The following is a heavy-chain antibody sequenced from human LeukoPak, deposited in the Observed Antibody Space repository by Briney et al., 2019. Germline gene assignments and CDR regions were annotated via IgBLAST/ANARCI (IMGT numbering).Heavy chain of an antibody. CDR1: GFTFSGYW. CDR3: VRGAGGPRNYVLDY. D-gene: IGHD3-10*02. V-gene: IGHV3-74*01. J-gene: IGHJ4*02. CDR2: LNSDGTTI. Sequence: GGSLRLSCIASGFTFSGYWMHWVRQAPGMGLVWVSRLNSDGTTINYADSVKGRFTISRDNAKNTVYLQMSGLRDDDTALYFCVRGAGGPRNYVLDYWGQGALVSVSS.